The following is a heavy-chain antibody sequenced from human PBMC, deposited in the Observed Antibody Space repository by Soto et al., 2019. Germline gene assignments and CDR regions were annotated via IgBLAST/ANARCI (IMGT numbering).Heavy chain of an antibody. J-gene: IGHJ6*03. Sequence: ASVKVSCKASGYTFTSYSISWVRQAPGQGLEWMGWISAYNGNTNYAQKLQGRVTMTTDTSTSTAYMELRSLRSDDTAVYYCARARGVYCSGGSCYGRYYYYYMDVWGKGTTVTVSS. CDR1: GYTFTSYS. CDR2: ISAYNGNT. CDR3: ARARGVYCSGGSCYGRYYYYYMDV. V-gene: IGHV1-18*01. D-gene: IGHD2-15*01.